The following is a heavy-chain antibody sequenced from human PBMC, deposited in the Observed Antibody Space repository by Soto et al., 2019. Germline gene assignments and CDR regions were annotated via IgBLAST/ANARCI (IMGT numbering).Heavy chain of an antibody. CDR3: LRDQRHWNEFADQ. CDR2: ISQDGAIA. Sequence: VQLVESGGGLVQPGGSLRLSCAASGFAFGSNWRHWVGQAPGKGLVWVSRISQDGAIATQADSVKGRFTISRDNAKNTLFLQMNSLRADDTAVYYCLRDQRHWNEFADQWGQGTLVTVSS. CDR1: GFAFGSNW. D-gene: IGHD1-1*01. J-gene: IGHJ4*02. V-gene: IGHV3-74*01.